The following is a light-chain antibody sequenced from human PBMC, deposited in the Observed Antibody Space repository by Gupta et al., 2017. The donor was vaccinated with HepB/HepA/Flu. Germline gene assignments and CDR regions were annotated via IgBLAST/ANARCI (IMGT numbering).Light chain of an antibody. V-gene: IGKV3-20*01. Sequence: IVLTQSPGTLSLSPGERATLSCRASQSVSSVYVAWYHQKAGQAPRLLIFGTSTRASGISDRFIGNGSGTDFTLTISRLEPEDCGVFYCQQYDSPRFTFGYGTKVEI. CDR2: GTS. CDR3: QQYDSPRFT. CDR1: QSVSSVY. J-gene: IGKJ4*01.